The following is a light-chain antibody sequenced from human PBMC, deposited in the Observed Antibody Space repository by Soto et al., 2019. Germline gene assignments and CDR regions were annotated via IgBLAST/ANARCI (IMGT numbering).Light chain of an antibody. CDR2: DNN. CDR1: XXXIGAGYD. CDR3: QSFDTSLSGFVV. Sequence: QSVLTQPPSMSGAPGXXVTISCTGXXXXIGAGYDVHWYQQHPGTAPKLLIFDNNNRPSGVPDRFSGSKSDTSASLAITGLQAEDEADYYCQSFDTSLSGFVVFGGGTKVTVL. J-gene: IGLJ2*01. V-gene: IGLV1-40*01.